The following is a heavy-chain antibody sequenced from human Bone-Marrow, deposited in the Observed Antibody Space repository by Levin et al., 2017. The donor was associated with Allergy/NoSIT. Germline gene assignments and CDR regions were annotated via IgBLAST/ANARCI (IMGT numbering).Heavy chain of an antibody. D-gene: IGHD2-8*01. CDR1: GYTLTSYD. CDR3: ARGAYCSDGACYGPVAFDM. V-gene: IGHV1-8*01. Sequence: RGESLKISCKASGYTLTSYDINWVRQATGQGLEWMGWMNPKSAYTRFAQKFQGRVTMTRNTSINTAYMEMSGLRSEDTAVYYCARGAYCSDGACYGPVAFDMWGQGTTVTVSS. J-gene: IGHJ3*02. CDR2: MNPKSAYT.